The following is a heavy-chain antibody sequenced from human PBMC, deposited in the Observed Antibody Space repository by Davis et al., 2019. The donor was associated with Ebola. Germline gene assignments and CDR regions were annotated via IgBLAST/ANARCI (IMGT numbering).Heavy chain of an antibody. CDR3: AREVRSYCSGGSCLPRGGMDV. CDR2: INPSGGST. D-gene: IGHD2-15*01. Sequence: AASVKVSCKASGGTFTSYDINWVRQAPGQGLEWMGWINPSGGSTSYAQKFQGRVTMTRDTSTSTVYMELSSLRSEDTAVYYCAREVRSYCSGGSCLPRGGMDVWGQGTTVTVSS. CDR1: GGTFTSYD. J-gene: IGHJ6*02. V-gene: IGHV1-46*01.